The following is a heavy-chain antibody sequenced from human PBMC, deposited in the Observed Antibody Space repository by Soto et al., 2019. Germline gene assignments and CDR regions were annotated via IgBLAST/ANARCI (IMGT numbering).Heavy chain of an antibody. Sequence: QVQLQQWGAGLLKPSETLSLTCAVYGGSFSGYYWSWIRQPPGKGLEWIGEINHSGSTNYNPSLKSRVTISVDTSKNQFSLKLSSVTAADTALYYCASLWNGYFDYWGQGTLVTVSS. CDR2: INHSGST. CDR3: ASLWNGYFDY. D-gene: IGHD1-1*01. J-gene: IGHJ4*02. V-gene: IGHV4-34*01. CDR1: GGSFSGYY.